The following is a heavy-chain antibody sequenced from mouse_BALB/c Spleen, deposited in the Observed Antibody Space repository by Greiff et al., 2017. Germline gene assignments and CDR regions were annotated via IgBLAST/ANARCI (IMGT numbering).Heavy chain of an antibody. Sequence: RVESGGGLVKPGGSLKLSCAASGFTFSSYAMSWVRQTPEKRLEWVASISSGGSTYYPDSVKGRFTISRDNARNILYLQMSSLRSEDTAMYYCARGRTPAWFAYWGQGTLVTVSA. V-gene: IGHV5-6-5*01. J-gene: IGHJ3*01. CDR3: ARGRTPAWFAY. CDR1: GFTFSSYA. CDR2: ISSGGST.